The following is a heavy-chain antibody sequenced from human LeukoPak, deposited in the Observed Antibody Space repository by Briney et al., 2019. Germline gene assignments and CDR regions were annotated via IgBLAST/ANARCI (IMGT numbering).Heavy chain of an antibody. J-gene: IGHJ4*02. D-gene: IGHD2-21*01. CDR2: VYYTGAT. CDR3: ARELSSQYSGGSM. V-gene: IGHV4-39*07. Sequence: SETLSLTRTVSGDSISRNDHFWGWIRQSPGKGLEWIGSVYYTGATQYSPSLKSRLTMSVDTSKNQFSLKLSSVTAADTAVYYCARELSSQYSGGSMWGQGTQVTVSS. CDR1: GDSISRNDHF.